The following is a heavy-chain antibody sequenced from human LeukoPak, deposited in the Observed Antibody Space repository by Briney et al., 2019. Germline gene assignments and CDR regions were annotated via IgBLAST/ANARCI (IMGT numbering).Heavy chain of an antibody. Sequence: SSQTLSLTCTVSGGSMSSGSYSWSWIRQPPGKGLEWIGYIYHSGSTYYNPSLKSRVTISVDRSKKQFSLKLSSVTAADTAVYYCAKNRVSITFGGVILNWGQGTLVTVSS. J-gene: IGHJ4*02. CDR1: GGSMSSGSYS. CDR2: IYHSGST. V-gene: IGHV4-30-2*01. D-gene: IGHD3-16*02. CDR3: AKNRVSITFGGVILN.